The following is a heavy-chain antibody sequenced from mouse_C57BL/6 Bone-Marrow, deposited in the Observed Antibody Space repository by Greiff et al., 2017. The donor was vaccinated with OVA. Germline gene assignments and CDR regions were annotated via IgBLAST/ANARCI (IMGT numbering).Heavy chain of an antibody. V-gene: IGHV1-64*01. Sequence: QVHVKQPGAELVKPGASVKLSCKASGYTFTSYWMHWVKQRPGQGLEWIGMIHPNSGSTTYNEKFKSKATLTVDNSTSTAYMQLSSLTSEDSSVYYCARDGYYLIYVDYWGQGTTLTVSS. CDR2: IHPNSGST. J-gene: IGHJ2*01. CDR1: GYTFTSYW. D-gene: IGHD2-3*01. CDR3: ARDGYYLIYVDY.